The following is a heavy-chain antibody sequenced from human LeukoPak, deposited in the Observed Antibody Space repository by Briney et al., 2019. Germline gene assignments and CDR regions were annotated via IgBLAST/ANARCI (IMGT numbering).Heavy chain of an antibody. Sequence: GESLKISCKGSGYSFTSYWIGWERQMPGKGLEWMGIIYPGDSDTRYSPSFQGQVTISADKSISTAYLQWSSLKASDTAMYYCARHGGVNYYYYGMDVWGQGTTVTVSS. J-gene: IGHJ6*02. V-gene: IGHV5-51*01. CDR2: IYPGDSDT. CDR3: ARHGGVNYYYYGMDV. D-gene: IGHD3-10*01. CDR1: GYSFTSYW.